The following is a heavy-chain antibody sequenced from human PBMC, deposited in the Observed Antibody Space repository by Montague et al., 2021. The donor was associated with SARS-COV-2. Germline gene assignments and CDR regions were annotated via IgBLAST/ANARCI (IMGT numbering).Heavy chain of an antibody. CDR2: IYSGGST. J-gene: IGHJ3*02. D-gene: IGHD3-9*01. CDR3: ARDPNQYDILTGSYRGYYAFDI. V-gene: IGHV3-66*01. CDR1: GFTVSRNY. Sequence: SLRLSCAASGFTVSRNYMSLLRQAPGKGLEWVSVIYSGGSTNYAYSVKGRFTISRDTSKNTLYLQMNSLRAEDTAVYYCARDPNQYDILTGSYRGYYAFDIWGQGTMVTVSS.